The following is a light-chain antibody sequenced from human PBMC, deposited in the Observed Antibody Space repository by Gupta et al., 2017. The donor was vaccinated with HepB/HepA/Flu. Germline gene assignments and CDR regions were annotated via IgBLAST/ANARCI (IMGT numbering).Light chain of an antibody. Sequence: SVLTQPPSASGPPGQRVTISCSGSSSNIATNTVNWYQQVPGMAPKLLISTNNQRPSGVPDRFSGSKSGTSASLAITGLQAEDEADYYCAAWDDSRSGVVFGGGTKVTVL. J-gene: IGLJ3*02. V-gene: IGLV1-44*01. CDR2: TNN. CDR1: SSNIATNT. CDR3: AAWDDSRSGVV.